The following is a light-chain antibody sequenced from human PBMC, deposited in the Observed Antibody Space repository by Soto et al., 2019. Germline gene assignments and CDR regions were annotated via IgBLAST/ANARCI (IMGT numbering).Light chain of an antibody. CDR3: QQYGSSQYT. J-gene: IGKJ2*01. CDR1: QSVNNNY. Sequence: EIVLTQSPGTLSLSPGERATLSCRASQSVNNNYLAWYQQKPGQAPRLLIYGASSMATGIPDRFSGSGSGTDFNLTISRLEPEDFAVYYCQQYGSSQYTFGQGTQLEIK. V-gene: IGKV3-20*01. CDR2: GAS.